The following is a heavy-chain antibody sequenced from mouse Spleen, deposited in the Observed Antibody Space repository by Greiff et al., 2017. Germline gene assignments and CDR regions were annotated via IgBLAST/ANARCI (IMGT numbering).Heavy chain of an antibody. CDR2: ISYSGST. CDR3: ARLRTNSYYFDY. CDR1: GDSITSGY. V-gene: IGHV3-8*02. D-gene: IGHD1-3*01. Sequence: EVKLQESGPSLVKPSQTLSLTCSVTGDSITSGYWNWIRKFPGNKLEYMGYISYSGSTYYNPSLKSRISITRDTSKNQYYLQLNSVTTEDTATYYCARLRTNSYYFDYWGQGTTLTVSS. J-gene: IGHJ2*01.